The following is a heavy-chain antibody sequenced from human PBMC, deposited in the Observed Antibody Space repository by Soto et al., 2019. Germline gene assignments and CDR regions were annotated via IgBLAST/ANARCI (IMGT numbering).Heavy chain of an antibody. CDR3: ARGTAAGRGDWVDP. CDR1: GDSVSSNSAA. CDR2: TYYRSKWYN. D-gene: IGHD6-13*01. Sequence: SQTLSLTCDISGDSVSSNSAAWNWIRQSPSRGLEWLGRTYYRSKWYNDYAVSVRGRITINPDTSKNQFSLQLKSVTPDDTAVYYCARGTAAGRGDWVDPCGQGTQVTVYS. J-gene: IGHJ5*02. V-gene: IGHV6-1*01.